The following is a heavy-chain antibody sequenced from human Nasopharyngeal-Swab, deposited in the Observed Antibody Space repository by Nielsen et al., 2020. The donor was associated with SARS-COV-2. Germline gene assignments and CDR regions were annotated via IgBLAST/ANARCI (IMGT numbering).Heavy chain of an antibody. CDR3: ATWMTAHFDY. CDR2: VDYDGVRT. D-gene: IGHD5-18*01. V-gene: IGHV3-23*01. Sequence: GESLKISCAASGFTFGGYAMNWVRQAPGQGLEWVSTVDYDGVRTHYADSVEGRFIISRDNSRNTAYLQIKSLRVEDAAVYYCATWMTAHFDYWGQGTLVT. J-gene: IGHJ4*02. CDR1: GFTFGGYA.